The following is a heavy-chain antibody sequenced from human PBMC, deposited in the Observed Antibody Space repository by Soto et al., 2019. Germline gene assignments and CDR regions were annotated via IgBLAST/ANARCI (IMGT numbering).Heavy chain of an antibody. J-gene: IGHJ2*01. Sequence: VQLQQWGAGPLSPLEPLSLTCGVSGGSFSGYYWAWIRQSPGKGLEWIGEINDRGSINYNPSLKSRVSISVDTSKNHYSLNLRSVTAADTAVYYCARESHDILTGPPWVWYFDLWGRGTLVTV. CDR2: INDRGSI. CDR3: ARESHDILTGPPWVWYFDL. V-gene: IGHV4-34*01. CDR1: GGSFSGYY. D-gene: IGHD3-9*01.